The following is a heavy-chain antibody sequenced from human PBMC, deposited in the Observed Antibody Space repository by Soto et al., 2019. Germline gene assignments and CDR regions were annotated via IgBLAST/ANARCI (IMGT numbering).Heavy chain of an antibody. Sequence: GASVKVSCKASGGTFSSYAISWVRQAPGQGLEWMGGIIPIFGTANYAQKYQGRVTITADESTSTAYMELSSLRSEDTAVYYCARGTEYSSSSGVDYYYGMDVWGQGTTVTVSS. CDR2: IIPIFGTA. J-gene: IGHJ6*02. CDR1: GGTFSSYA. V-gene: IGHV1-69*13. D-gene: IGHD6-6*01. CDR3: ARGTEYSSSSGVDYYYGMDV.